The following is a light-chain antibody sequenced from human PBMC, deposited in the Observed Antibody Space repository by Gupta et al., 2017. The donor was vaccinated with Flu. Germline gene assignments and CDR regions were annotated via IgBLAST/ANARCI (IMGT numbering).Light chain of an antibody. Sequence: DIALTQSPDSLALSLCERATINCKSSQSLLFNSNSKNYLSWYQQKPGQPPKLLIYWASTRESGVPDRVTGSGSGTDFTLTISSLQAADVAVYYCQQYYSSPLTFGGGTKVEIK. CDR1: QSLLFNSNSKNY. J-gene: IGKJ4*01. CDR3: QQYYSSPLT. V-gene: IGKV4-1*01. CDR2: WAS.